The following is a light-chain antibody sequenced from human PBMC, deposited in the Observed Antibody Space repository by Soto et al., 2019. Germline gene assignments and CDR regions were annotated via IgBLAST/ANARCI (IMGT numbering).Light chain of an antibody. CDR1: QGFSRW. J-gene: IGKJ3*01. V-gene: IGKV1-12*01. CDR3: QQANSFPFT. CDR2: DAS. Sequence: DIQMTQSPSSVSASVGDRVTITCRASQGFSRWIAWYQQKPGKAPNLLIYDASSLQSGVPSRFSGSGSGTEFPLTISSLQPEDFATYYCQQANSFPFTFGAGTNVDVK.